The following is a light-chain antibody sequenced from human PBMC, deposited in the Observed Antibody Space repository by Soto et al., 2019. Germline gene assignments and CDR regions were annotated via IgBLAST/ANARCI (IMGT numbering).Light chain of an antibody. CDR1: SSNIGSNY. J-gene: IGLJ3*02. CDR3: SAWDDSLSGPV. V-gene: IGLV1-47*01. Sequence: QSVLTQLPSASGTPGQRVTISCSGSSSNIGSNYVYWYRQLPGTAPNVLIYRNDERPSGVPDRFSGSKSGSSASLAISGLLSEYEADYYCSAWDDSLSGPVFGRGTKLTVL. CDR2: RND.